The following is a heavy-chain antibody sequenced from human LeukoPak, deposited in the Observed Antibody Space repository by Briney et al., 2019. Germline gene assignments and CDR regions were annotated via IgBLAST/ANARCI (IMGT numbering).Heavy chain of an antibody. Sequence: GGSLRLSCAASGFTFSSYSMNWVRQAPGKGLEWVSYISSSSSTIYYADSVKGRFTISRDNAKSSLYLQMNSLRAEDTAVYYCVRCTFVLHKRCSAFDVWGQGTMVTVSA. CDR1: GFTFSSYS. CDR2: ISSSSSTI. D-gene: IGHD1-1*01. J-gene: IGHJ3*01. CDR3: VRCTFVLHKRCSAFDV. V-gene: IGHV3-48*04.